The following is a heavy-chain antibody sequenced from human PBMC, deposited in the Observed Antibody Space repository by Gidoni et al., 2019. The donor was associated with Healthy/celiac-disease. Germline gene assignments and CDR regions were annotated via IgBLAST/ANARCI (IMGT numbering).Heavy chain of an antibody. V-gene: IGHV3-7*01. CDR3: ASDILTGYYYYFDY. Sequence: EVQLVESGGGLVQPGGSLRLSCAASGFTFSSYWMRWVRQAPGKGLEWVANIKQDGSEKYYVDSVKGRFTISRDNAKNSLYLQMNSLRAEDTAVYYCASDILTGYYYYFDYWGQGTLVTVSS. D-gene: IGHD3-9*01. CDR1: GFTFSSYW. J-gene: IGHJ4*02. CDR2: IKQDGSEK.